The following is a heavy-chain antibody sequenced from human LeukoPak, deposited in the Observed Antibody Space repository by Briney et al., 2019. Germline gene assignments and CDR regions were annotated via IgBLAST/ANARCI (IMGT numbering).Heavy chain of an antibody. CDR3: AREDGYSPQLDV. J-gene: IGHJ6*02. CDR2: TYFRSKWGN. V-gene: IGHV6-1*01. Sequence: SQTLSLTCAISGDSVSSDSAAWNWIRQSPSRGLEWLGRTYFRSKWGNDYAVSVRSRITINPDTSKNQFSLQLNSVTPGDTAVYYCAREDGYSPQLDVWGQGTTVTVSS. CDR1: GDSVSSDSAA. D-gene: IGHD5-24*01.